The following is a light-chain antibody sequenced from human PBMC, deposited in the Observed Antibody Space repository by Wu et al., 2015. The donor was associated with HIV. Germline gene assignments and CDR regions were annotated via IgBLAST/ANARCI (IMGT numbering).Light chain of an antibody. CDR1: ESLTRNY. V-gene: IGKV3/OR2-268*02. CDR2: GAF. J-gene: IGKJ4*01. CDR3: QQANSFPLT. Sequence: EIVLTQSPATLSLSPGERATLSCRASESLTRNYLAWYQQKPGQAPRLLIYGAFNRATGIPGRFSGSGSGTDFTLTISSLEPEDLATYYCQQANSFPLTFGGGTKVEIK.